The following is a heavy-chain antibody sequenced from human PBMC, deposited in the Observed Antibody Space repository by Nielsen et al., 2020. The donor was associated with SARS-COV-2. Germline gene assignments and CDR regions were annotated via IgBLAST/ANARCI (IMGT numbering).Heavy chain of an antibody. CDR3: ARNEAAPGMETNWYDH. D-gene: IGHD6-13*01. Sequence: LKISCADSGFNFNNYAMTWVRQAPGKGLEWVSTFGVPRPNTYYADSVKGRFTISRDNSKNTLYLQMDSLRADDTAVYYCARNEAAPGMETNWYDHWGQGTPVTVSS. J-gene: IGHJ5*02. CDR2: FGVPRPNT. V-gene: IGHV3-23*01. CDR1: GFNFNNYA.